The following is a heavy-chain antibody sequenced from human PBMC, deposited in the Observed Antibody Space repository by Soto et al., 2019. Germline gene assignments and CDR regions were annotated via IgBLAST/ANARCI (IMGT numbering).Heavy chain of an antibody. CDR3: ARDNNWQPDY. J-gene: IGHJ4*02. V-gene: IGHV3-74*01. CDR1: GFTFSPYW. Sequence: EVQLVESGGGLVQPGGSLRLSCAASGFTFSPYWIHWVRQAPGRGLVWVSRINGDGSDTNYADSVKGRSTISRDNAKNTVYLQMNSLRADDTAVYYCARDNNWQPDYWGQGTLVTVSS. CDR2: INGDGSDT. D-gene: IGHD1-20*01.